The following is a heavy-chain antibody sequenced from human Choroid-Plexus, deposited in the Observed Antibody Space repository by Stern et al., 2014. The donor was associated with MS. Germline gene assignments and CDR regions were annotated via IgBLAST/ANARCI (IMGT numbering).Heavy chain of an antibody. CDR2: VSYDGSNQ. Sequence: VQLVESGGGVVQPGRPLRLSCVAFGFTFGSCAMHWVRQAPGKGLEWVAGVSYDGSNQYDADAVKGRFTISRDNSQNTLYMQMSSLRPEDTAVYYCAKDRQYLTYFFDHWGQGSLVTVSS. CDR1: GFTFGSCA. D-gene: IGHD2/OR15-2a*01. CDR3: AKDRQYLTYFFDH. J-gene: IGHJ5*02. V-gene: IGHV3-30*18.